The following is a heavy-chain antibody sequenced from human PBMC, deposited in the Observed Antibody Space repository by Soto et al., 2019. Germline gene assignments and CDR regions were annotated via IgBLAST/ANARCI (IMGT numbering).Heavy chain of an antibody. CDR1: GFTFSSYG. Sequence: QVQLVESGGGVVQPGRSLRLSCAASGFTFSSYGMHWVRQAPGKGLEWVAVIWYDGSNKYYADSVKGRVTISRDNSKNTLYLQMNSLRAEDTAVYYCARDVKVRGVIDGMDVWGQGTTVTVSS. J-gene: IGHJ6*02. CDR3: ARDVKVRGVIDGMDV. CDR2: IWYDGSNK. D-gene: IGHD3-10*01. V-gene: IGHV3-33*01.